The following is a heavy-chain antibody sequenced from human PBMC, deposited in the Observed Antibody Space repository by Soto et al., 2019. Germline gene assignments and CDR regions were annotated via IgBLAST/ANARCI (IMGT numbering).Heavy chain of an antibody. D-gene: IGHD3-22*01. CDR2: ITSGGAT. J-gene: IGHJ4*02. Sequence: EVQLVESGGGLIQPGGCLRLSCSASGFSVSDNYMTWVRQAPGKGLEWVSLITSGGATYYADSVKGRFTISRDDSNNTVFLQMNSLRAEDTAVYYCARQKLGGYYDSNGYHPWGDHFDYWGQGTLVTVSS. CDR3: ARQKLGGYYDSNGYHPWGDHFDY. V-gene: IGHV3-53*01. CDR1: GFSVSDNY.